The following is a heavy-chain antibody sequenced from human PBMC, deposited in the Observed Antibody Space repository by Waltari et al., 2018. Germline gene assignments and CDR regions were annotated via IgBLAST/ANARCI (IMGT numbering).Heavy chain of an antibody. CDR1: GFTVSSNY. Sequence: EVQLVETGGGLIQPGGSLRLSCAASGFTVSSNYMSWVRQAPGKGLEWVSVIYSGGSTYYADSVKGRFTISRDNARNSVYLQMNSLGAEDTALYYCAREGGDSGTAEGFDIWGQGTMVTISS. D-gene: IGHD1-26*01. J-gene: IGHJ3*02. V-gene: IGHV3-53*02. CDR3: AREGGDSGTAEGFDI. CDR2: IYSGGST.